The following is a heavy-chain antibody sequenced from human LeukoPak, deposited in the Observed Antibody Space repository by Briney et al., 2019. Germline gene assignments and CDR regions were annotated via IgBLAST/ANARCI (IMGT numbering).Heavy chain of an antibody. D-gene: IGHD3-22*01. CDR3: ARDRYYYDSSGYYSRGFDY. J-gene: IGHJ4*02. CDR1: GGSFSGYY. CDR2: IYYSGST. V-gene: IGHV4-59*01. Sequence: SETLSLTCAVYGGSFSGYYWSWIRQPPGKGLEWIGYIYYSGSTNYNPSLKSRVTISVDTSKNQFSLKLSSVTAADTAVYYCARDRYYYDSSGYYSRGFDYWGQGTLVTVSS.